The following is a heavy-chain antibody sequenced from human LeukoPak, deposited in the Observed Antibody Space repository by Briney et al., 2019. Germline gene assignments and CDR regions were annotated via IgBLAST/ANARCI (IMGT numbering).Heavy chain of an antibody. CDR2: IYYSGNT. V-gene: IGHV4-59*01. CDR1: GGSISSYY. D-gene: IGHD3-10*01. J-gene: IGHJ4*02. CDR3: ARVNYGSGSPDY. Sequence: SETLSLTCTVSGGSISSYYWSWIRQPPGKGLEWIGYIYYSGNTNYNPSLKSRVTISIDTSKNQFSLKLSSVTAADTAIYYCARVNYGSGSPDYWGQGTLVTVSS.